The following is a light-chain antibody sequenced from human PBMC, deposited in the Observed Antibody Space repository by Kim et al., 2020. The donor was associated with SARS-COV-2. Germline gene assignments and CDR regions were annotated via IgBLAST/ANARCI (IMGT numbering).Light chain of an antibody. V-gene: IGKV3-15*01. CDR2: GAS. CDR3: QQYNNWPRP. CDR1: HSVSSN. Sequence: EIVMTQSPATLSVSPGERATLSCRASHSVSSNLAWYQQKPGQAPRLLMYGASTRATGIPARFSGSGFGTEFTLTISSLQSEDFAVYYCQQYNNWPRPFGQGTKVDIK. J-gene: IGKJ1*01.